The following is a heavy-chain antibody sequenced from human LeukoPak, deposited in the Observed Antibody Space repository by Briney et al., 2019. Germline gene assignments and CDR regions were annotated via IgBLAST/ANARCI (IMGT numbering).Heavy chain of an antibody. V-gene: IGHV4-59*01. CDR3: ARGIVVPAARFDP. J-gene: IGHJ5*02. D-gene: IGHD2-2*01. CDR1: GGSISSYY. CDR2: IYYSGST. Sequence: SETLSLTCTVSGGSISSYYWSWIRQPPGKGLEWIGYIYYSGSTNYNPSLKSRVTISVDTSNNQFSLKLSSVTAVDTAVYYCARGIVVPAARFDPWGQGTLVTVSS.